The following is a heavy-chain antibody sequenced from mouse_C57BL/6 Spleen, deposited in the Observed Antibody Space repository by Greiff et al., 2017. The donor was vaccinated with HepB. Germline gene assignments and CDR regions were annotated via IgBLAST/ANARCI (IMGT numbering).Heavy chain of an antibody. J-gene: IGHJ4*01. CDR2: INPSNGGT. Sequence: VQLQQPGPELVKPGASVKLSCKASGYTFTSYWMHWVKQRPGQGLEWIGNINPSNGGTNYNEKFKSKATLTVDKSSSTAYMQLSSLTSEDSAVYYCARSPYDYEMVDYWGQGTSVTVSS. CDR3: ARSPYDYEMVDY. D-gene: IGHD2-4*01. CDR1: GYTFTSYW. V-gene: IGHV1-53*01.